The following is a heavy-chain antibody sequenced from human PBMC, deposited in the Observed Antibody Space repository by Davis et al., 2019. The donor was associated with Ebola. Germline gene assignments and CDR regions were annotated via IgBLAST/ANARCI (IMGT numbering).Heavy chain of an antibody. CDR1: GVSITDYY. CDR3: ARSPRHYDFWSGYYTFGYGMDV. CDR2: IYYSGST. Sequence: SETLSLTCTVSGVSITDYYWSWIRQPPGKGLEWIGYIYYSGSTNYNPSLKSRVTISVDTSKNQFSLKLSSVTAADTAVYYCARSPRHYDFWSGYYTFGYGMDVWGQGTTVTVSS. D-gene: IGHD3-3*01. J-gene: IGHJ6*02. V-gene: IGHV4-59*01.